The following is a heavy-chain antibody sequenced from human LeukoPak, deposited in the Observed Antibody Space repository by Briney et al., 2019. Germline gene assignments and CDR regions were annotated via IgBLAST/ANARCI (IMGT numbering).Heavy chain of an antibody. D-gene: IGHD1-14*01. CDR1: GYTFTGYY. CDR2: INPNSGGT. Sequence: GASVKVSCKASGYTFTGYYMHWVRQAPGQGLEWMGWINPNSGGTNYAQNLQGRVTVTTDTSTTTAYMELRSLKFDDTAVYYCARDRNSGTDSTIGYWGQGTLVTVSS. V-gene: IGHV1-2*02. CDR3: ARDRNSGTDSTIGY. J-gene: IGHJ4*02.